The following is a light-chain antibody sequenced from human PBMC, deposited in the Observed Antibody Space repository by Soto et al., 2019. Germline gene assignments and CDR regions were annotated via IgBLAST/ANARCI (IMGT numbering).Light chain of an antibody. CDR1: QSVSNN. CDR3: HQYNNWPRT. V-gene: IGKV3-15*01. CDR2: GAS. Sequence: EIVMTQSPATLSVSPGERATLSCRASQSVSNNLAWYQQKPGQAPRLLIYGASTRATGIPARFSGSGSGTEFTLTISSLQSEDFAVYYCHQYNNWPRTFGQGTKV. J-gene: IGKJ1*01.